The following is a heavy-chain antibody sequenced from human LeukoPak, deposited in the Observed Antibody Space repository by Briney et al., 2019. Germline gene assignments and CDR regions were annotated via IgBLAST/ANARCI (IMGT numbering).Heavy chain of an antibody. CDR1: GGSISISNRNW. CDR2: IYHSGST. CDR3: ARDLHGGNSFTSDWYFDL. V-gene: IGHV4-4*02. D-gene: IGHD4-23*01. J-gene: IGHJ2*01. Sequence: SETLSLTCAVSGGSISISNRNWWSWVRQPPGKGLEWIGEIYHSGSTNYNPSLKSRVTISVAKPKNQFSLKLSSVPAADTAVYYCARDLHGGNSFTSDWYFDLWGRGTLVTVSS.